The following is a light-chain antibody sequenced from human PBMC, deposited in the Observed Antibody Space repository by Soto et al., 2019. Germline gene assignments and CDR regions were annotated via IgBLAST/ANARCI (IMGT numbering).Light chain of an antibody. CDR2: EVT. CDR3: CSYALRTTGTVV. Sequence: QSALTQPASVSGSPGQSITISCTGTGSDIGSYNLVSWYQQHPGKAPKLMIYEVTKRPSGVSNRFSGSKSGNTASMTISGLQAEDEADYFCCSYALRTTGTVVFGGGTKVTVL. CDR1: GSDIGSYNL. J-gene: IGLJ2*01. V-gene: IGLV2-23*02.